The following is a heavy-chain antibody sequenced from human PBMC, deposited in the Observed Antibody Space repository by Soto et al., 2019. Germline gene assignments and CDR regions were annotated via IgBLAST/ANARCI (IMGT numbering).Heavy chain of an antibody. CDR3: ARLGYCTNGVCYLDGMDV. Sequence: EVQLVESGGGLVQPGGSLRLSCAASGFTFSSYSMNWVRQAPGKGLEWVSYISSSSSTIYYADSVKGRFTISRDDAKNSLSLQMNSLRDEDTAVYYCARLGYCTNGVCYLDGMDVWGQGTTVTVSS. D-gene: IGHD2-8*01. CDR2: ISSSSSTI. V-gene: IGHV3-48*02. CDR1: GFTFSSYS. J-gene: IGHJ6*02.